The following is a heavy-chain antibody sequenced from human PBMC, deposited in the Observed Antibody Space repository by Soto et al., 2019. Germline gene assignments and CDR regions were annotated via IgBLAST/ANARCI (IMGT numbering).Heavy chain of an antibody. V-gene: IGHV2-5*02. D-gene: IGHD5-12*01. CDR2: IYWDDDK. CDR1: GFPLSTSGMG. Sequence: SGPTLVNPTQTLTLTCTFSGFPLSTSGMGVGWIRQPPAKALEWLALIYWDDDKRYSPSLKSRLTITKDTSKNQVVLTMTNMDPVDTGTYYCAHRRGYSGYDVFDYWGQGTLVTVSS. J-gene: IGHJ4*02. CDR3: AHRRGYSGYDVFDY.